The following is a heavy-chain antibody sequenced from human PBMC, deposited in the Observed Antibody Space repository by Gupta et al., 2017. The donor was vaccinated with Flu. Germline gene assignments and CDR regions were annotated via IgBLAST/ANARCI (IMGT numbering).Heavy chain of an antibody. CDR3: ARSRTNGVSAYFGSYGMDV. Sequence: EVQLVESGGGLVQPGGSLRLSCAASGFTFSDHYMDWVRQAPGKGLEWVGRTRNKANSYTTEYAASVKGRFTISRDDSKNSLYLQMNSLKTEDTAVYDCARSRTNGVSAYFGSYGMDVWGQGTTVTVSS. V-gene: IGHV3-72*01. CDR2: TRNKANSYTT. D-gene: IGHD2-8*01. J-gene: IGHJ6*02. CDR1: GFTFSDHY.